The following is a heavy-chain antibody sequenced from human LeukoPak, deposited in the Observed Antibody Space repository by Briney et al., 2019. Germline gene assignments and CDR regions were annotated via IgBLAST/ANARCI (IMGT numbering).Heavy chain of an antibody. CDR3: ARRYCSGGSCYWALDY. CDR1: GYSFTSYW. J-gene: IGHJ4*02. V-gene: IGHV5-51*01. CDR2: IYPGDSDT. D-gene: IGHD2-15*01. Sequence: GESLKISCKGSGYSFTSYWIGWARQMPGKGLEWMGIIYPGDSDTRYSPSFQGQVTISADKSISTAYLQWSSLKASDTAMYYCARRYCSGGSCYWALDYWGQGTLVTVSS.